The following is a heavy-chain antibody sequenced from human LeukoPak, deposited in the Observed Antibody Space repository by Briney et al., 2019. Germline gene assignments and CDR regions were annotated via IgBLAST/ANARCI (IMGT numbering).Heavy chain of an antibody. CDR3: ARFYGDYEFADY. Sequence: ASVKVSCKASGYTFTSYYMHWVRQAPGQGLEWMGIINPRGGSTSYAQKFQGRVTMTRDTSTSTVYMELSSLRSEDTAVYYCARFYGDYEFADYWGQGTLVTVSS. CDR1: GYTFTSYY. CDR2: INPRGGST. V-gene: IGHV1-46*01. J-gene: IGHJ4*02. D-gene: IGHD4-17*01.